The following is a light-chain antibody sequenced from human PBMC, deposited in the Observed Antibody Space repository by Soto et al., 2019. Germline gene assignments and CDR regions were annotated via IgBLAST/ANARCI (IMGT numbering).Light chain of an antibody. CDR3: ISHVGHSNV. J-gene: IGLJ1*01. CDR2: DVS. CDR1: SSDVGGSDY. V-gene: IGLV2-8*01. Sequence: QSALTQHPSASGSPGQSVTISCTGTSSDVGGSDYVSWYQHHPGKAPKLMIYDVSKRPSGVPDRFSGSKSGNMASLTVSGLQAEDEADYYCISHVGHSNVFGTGTKLTVL.